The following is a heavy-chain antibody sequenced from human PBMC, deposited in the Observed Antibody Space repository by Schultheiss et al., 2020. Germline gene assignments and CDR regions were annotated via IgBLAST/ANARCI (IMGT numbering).Heavy chain of an antibody. CDR3: ARDFYGGARFDL. J-gene: IGHJ3*01. Sequence: SETLSLTCTVSGYSISSGYYWGWIRQPPGKGLEWIGRMYTSGTTNYNPSLKSRVTVSVDTSKNQFSLKLISVTAADTAIYYCARDFYGGARFDLWGQGTMVTVSS. V-gene: IGHV4-38-2*02. CDR2: MYTSGTT. D-gene: IGHD2/OR15-2a*01. CDR1: GYSISSGYY.